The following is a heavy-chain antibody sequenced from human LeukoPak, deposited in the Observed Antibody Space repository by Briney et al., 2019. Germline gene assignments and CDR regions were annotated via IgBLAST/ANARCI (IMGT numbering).Heavy chain of an antibody. Sequence: SETLSLTCTVSGYSISSGYYWGWIRQPPGKGLEWIGSIYHSGSTYYNPSLKSRVTISVDTSKNQFSLKLSSVTAADTAVYYCFRPNYYDSSGQTDYWGQGTLVTVSS. CDR2: IYHSGST. J-gene: IGHJ4*02. D-gene: IGHD3-22*01. CDR1: GYSISSGYY. CDR3: FRPNYYDSSGQTDY. V-gene: IGHV4-38-2*02.